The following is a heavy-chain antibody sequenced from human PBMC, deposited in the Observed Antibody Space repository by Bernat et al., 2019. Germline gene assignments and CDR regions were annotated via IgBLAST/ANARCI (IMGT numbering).Heavy chain of an antibody. D-gene: IGHD5-18*01. CDR1: GFTFSSYA. V-gene: IGHV3-30-3*01. J-gene: IGHJ6*02. Sequence: VQLVESGGGLVQPGGSLRLSCAASGFTFSSYAMHWVRQAPGKGLEWVAVISYDGSNKYYADSVKGRFTISRDNSKNTLYLQMNSLRAEDTAVYYCARDRGIRSNLNYYYYGMDVWGQGTTVTVSS. CDR2: ISYDGSNK. CDR3: ARDRGIRSNLNYYYYGMDV.